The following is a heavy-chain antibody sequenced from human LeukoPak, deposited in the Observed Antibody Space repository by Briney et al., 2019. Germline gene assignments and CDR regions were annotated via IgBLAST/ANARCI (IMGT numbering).Heavy chain of an antibody. V-gene: IGHV3-74*01. CDR1: GFTFSSYW. Sequence: GGSLRLSCAASGFTFSSYWMHWVRQVPGKGLVWVSRINAGGSSTTYADSVKGRFTISRDNAKNTLYLQMDSLRADDTGVYYCGRSNRADDYWGQGTLVTVSS. CDR3: GRSNRADDY. CDR2: INAGGSST. J-gene: IGHJ4*02. D-gene: IGHD1-14*01.